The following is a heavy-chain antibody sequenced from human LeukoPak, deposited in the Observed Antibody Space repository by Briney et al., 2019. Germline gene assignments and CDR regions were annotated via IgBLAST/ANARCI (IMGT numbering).Heavy chain of an antibody. D-gene: IGHD1-26*01. J-gene: IGHJ5*02. Sequence: VASVKVSCKASGYTFTSYGIRWVRQAPGQGLEWMGWISAYNGNTNYEQKLQGRVTMTTDTAMSTAYMELRSLRSDGTAVYYCARAGRVATNWFDPWGQGTLVTVSS. CDR1: GYTFTSYG. V-gene: IGHV1-18*01. CDR3: ARAGRVATNWFDP. CDR2: ISAYNGNT.